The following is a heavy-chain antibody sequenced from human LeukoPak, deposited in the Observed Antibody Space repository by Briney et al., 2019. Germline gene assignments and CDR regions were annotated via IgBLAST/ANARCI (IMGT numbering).Heavy chain of an antibody. Sequence: ASVKVSCKASGFTFTSSAMQWVRQARGQRLEWIGWIVVGSGNTNYAQKFQERVTITRDMSTSTAYMELSSLRSENTAVYYCAADAGSSWQTWGQGTLVTVSS. V-gene: IGHV1-58*02. CDR2: IVVGSGNT. J-gene: IGHJ4*02. D-gene: IGHD6-13*01. CDR3: AADAGSSWQT. CDR1: GFTFTSSA.